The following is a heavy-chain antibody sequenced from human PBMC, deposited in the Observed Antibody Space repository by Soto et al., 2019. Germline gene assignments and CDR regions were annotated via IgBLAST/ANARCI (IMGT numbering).Heavy chain of an antibody. Sequence: LRLSCAASGFTFSSYAMSWVRQAPGKGLEWVSAISGSGGSTYYADSVKGRFTISRDNSKNTLYLQMNSLRDEDTAVYYCAKEARYCSGCSCHYYDRCGGVFDIWGQVTMVTVSS. CDR2: ISGSGGST. D-gene: IGHD2-15*01. V-gene: IGHV3-23*01. J-gene: IGHJ3*02. CDR1: GFTFSSYA. CDR3: AKEARYCSGCSCHYYDRCGGVFDI.